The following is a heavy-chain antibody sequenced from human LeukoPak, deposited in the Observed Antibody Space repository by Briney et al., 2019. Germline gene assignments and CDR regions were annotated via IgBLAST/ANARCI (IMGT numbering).Heavy chain of an antibody. V-gene: IGHV3-15*01. CDR1: GFTFSSYG. D-gene: IGHD3-10*01. CDR2: IKSKTDGGTT. Sequence: GGSLRLSCAASGFTFSSYGMSWVRQAPGKGLEWVGRIKSKTDGGTTDYAAPVKGRFTISRDDSKNTLYLQMNSLKTEDTAVYYCTTGFGEFSVYWGQGTLVTVSS. J-gene: IGHJ4*02. CDR3: TTGFGEFSVY.